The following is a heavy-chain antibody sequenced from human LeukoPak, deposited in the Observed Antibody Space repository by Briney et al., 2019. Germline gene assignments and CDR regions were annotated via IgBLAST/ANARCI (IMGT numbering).Heavy chain of an antibody. CDR2: IKPDGSEK. J-gene: IGHJ4*02. CDR3: ARDDYGWGSHPY. Sequence: GGSLRLSCAASGFTFSNAWMSWVRQAPGKGLEWVANIKPDGSEKAYVDSVKGRFTTSRDNAKNSLYLQMNSLRAEDTAVYYCARDDYGWGSHPYWGQGTLVTVSS. D-gene: IGHD3-10*01. V-gene: IGHV3-7*04. CDR1: GFTFSNAW.